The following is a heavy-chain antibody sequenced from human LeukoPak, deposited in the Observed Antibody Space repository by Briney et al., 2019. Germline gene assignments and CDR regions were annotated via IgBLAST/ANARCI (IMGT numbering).Heavy chain of an antibody. CDR2: INTNTGNP. J-gene: IGHJ5*02. Sequence: ASVKVSCKASGYTFTSYAMNWVRQAPGQGLEWRGWINTNTGNPTYAQGFTGRFVFSLDTSVSTAYLQISSLKAEDTAVYYCARDVYYNSSGYWRWFDPWGQGTLVTVSS. D-gene: IGHD3-22*01. V-gene: IGHV7-4-1*02. CDR1: GYTFTSYA. CDR3: ARDVYYNSSGYWRWFDP.